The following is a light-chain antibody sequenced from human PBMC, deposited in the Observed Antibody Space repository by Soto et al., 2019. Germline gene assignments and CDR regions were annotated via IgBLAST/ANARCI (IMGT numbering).Light chain of an antibody. CDR2: DAT. CDR3: QQRDIWPALT. Sequence: VLTQSPATLSLSPGERATLFCKASQSVGVYMGWFQQKPGQAPRVLIYDATNRAGGVTARFSGSGSGPDFTLTISSLEAADAAVYYCQQRDIWPALTFGGGTKLEIK. CDR1: QSVGVY. J-gene: IGKJ4*01. V-gene: IGKV3-11*01.